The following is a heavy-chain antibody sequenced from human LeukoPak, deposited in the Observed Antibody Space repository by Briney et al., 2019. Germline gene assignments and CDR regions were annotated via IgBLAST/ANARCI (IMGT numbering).Heavy chain of an antibody. CDR1: GFIFSYYG. V-gene: IGHV3-23*01. J-gene: IGHJ4*02. D-gene: IGHD4-23*01. Sequence: GGSLRLSCEVSGFIFSYYGMNWVRQAPGKGLEWVSAISDSGDATYYADSMKGRFTISRDNSKSTLYLQMNNLRAEDTALYYCAKERGHSKPFDYWGQGTLVTVSS. CDR2: ISDSGDAT. CDR3: AKERGHSKPFDY.